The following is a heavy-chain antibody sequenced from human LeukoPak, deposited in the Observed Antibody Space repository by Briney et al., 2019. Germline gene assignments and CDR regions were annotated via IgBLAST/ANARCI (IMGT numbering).Heavy chain of an antibody. CDR1: GFTASNNY. D-gene: IGHD6-19*01. Sequence: PGGSLRLSCAVSGFTASNNYMSWVRQAPGKGLEWVSVIFAGGTIYYADSVKGRFSISRDNSKNTLYLQMNSLRAEDTAVYYCTRLKAVAGYQYYFDYWGQGALVTVSS. J-gene: IGHJ4*02. V-gene: IGHV3-66*04. CDR2: IFAGGTI. CDR3: TRLKAVAGYQYYFDY.